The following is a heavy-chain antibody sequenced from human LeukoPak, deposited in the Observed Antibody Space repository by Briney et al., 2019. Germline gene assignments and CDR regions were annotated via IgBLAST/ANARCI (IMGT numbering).Heavy chain of an antibody. Sequence: PGGSLRLSCAASGFTFSDYGMHWVRQAPGKGLEWVAIIWYDGSNDYYADSVKGRFTISRDNSKNTLYLQMNSLRAEDTAVYYCARVLSHSGYYPLDYWGQGTLVTVSS. CDR1: GFTFSDYG. D-gene: IGHD3-22*01. CDR2: IWYDGSND. J-gene: IGHJ4*02. V-gene: IGHV3-33*01. CDR3: ARVLSHSGYYPLDY.